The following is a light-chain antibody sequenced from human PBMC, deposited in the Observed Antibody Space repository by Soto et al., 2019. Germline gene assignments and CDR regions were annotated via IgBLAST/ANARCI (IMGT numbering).Light chain of an antibody. J-gene: IGLJ2*01. CDR3: SSYTSSSTLAGVV. CDR2: DVS. Sequence: QSALTQPASVSGSPGQSITISCTGTSSDVGGYNYVSWYQQHPGKAPKLMIYDVSNRPSGVSNRFSGSKSGNTASLTISELQAEDEADYYCSSYTSSSTLAGVVFGGGTKLTVL. CDR1: SSDVGGYNY. V-gene: IGLV2-14*01.